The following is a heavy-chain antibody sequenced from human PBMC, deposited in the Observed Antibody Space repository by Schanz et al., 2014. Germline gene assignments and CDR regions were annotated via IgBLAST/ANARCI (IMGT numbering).Heavy chain of an antibody. CDR2: ISWNSGSI. J-gene: IGHJ3*01. V-gene: IGHV3-9*01. Sequence: EVQLVESGGGLVQPGRSLRLSCAASGFTFDDYAMHWVRQAPGKGLEWVSGISWNSGSIGYADSVKGRFTISRDNAKNSLYLQLNSLTAEDTAVYHCARDSRYCTGVDCKGDAFDLWGQGTLVTVSS. CDR1: GFTFDDYA. D-gene: IGHD2-8*02. CDR3: ARDSRYCTGVDCKGDAFDL.